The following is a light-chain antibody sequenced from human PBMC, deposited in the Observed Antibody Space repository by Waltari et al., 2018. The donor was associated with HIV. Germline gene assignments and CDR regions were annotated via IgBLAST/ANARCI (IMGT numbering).Light chain of an antibody. Sequence: QSVLTQPPSESASPGQRIMISCSGTDSNVGRHYVYWYQQVPGGAPNLLLYRNERRSAGVPDRFSGSKSGTSASLTISDLRSDDEGLYFCGAWDDNLSGVFGGGTKVTVL. CDR1: DSNVGRHY. V-gene: IGLV1-47*01. CDR2: RNE. J-gene: IGLJ2*01. CDR3: GAWDDNLSGV.